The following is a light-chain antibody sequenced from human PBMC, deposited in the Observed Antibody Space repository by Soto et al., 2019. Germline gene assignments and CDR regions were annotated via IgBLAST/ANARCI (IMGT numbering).Light chain of an antibody. CDR2: KAS. CDR1: QSISSW. V-gene: IGKV1-5*03. CDR3: QQYNSGGFT. Sequence: DIQMTQSPSTLSASVGDRVTITCRASQSISSWLAWYQQKAGKAPKLLIYKASSLESGVPSRFSGSGSGTEFTLTISSLQPDYFATYYCQQYNSGGFTFGPGTKVDIK. J-gene: IGKJ3*01.